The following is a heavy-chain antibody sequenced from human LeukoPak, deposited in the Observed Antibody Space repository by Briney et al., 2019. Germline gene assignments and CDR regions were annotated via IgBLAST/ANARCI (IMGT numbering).Heavy chain of an antibody. CDR2: INQDASVR. V-gene: IGHV3-7*01. CDR3: ARDPGSSSFDL. J-gene: IGHJ4*02. Sequence: GSLRLSCAASGFSFSTYWMSWVRQTPEKGLEFVANINQDASVRNYKDSLKGRCTISRDNAKKSVYLEINSLRADDTAVYYCARDPGSSSFDLWGQGALVTVSS. D-gene: IGHD6-13*01. CDR1: GFSFSTYW.